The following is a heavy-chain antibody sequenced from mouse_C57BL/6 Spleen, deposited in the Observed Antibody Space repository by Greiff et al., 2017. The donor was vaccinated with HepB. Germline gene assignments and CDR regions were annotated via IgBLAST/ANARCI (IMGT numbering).Heavy chain of an antibody. J-gene: IGHJ2*01. CDR2: IRNKANNHAT. CDR1: GFTFSDAW. V-gene: IGHV6-6*01. CDR3: TRPSPYDSSDFDY. Sequence: EVKVVESGGGLVQPGGSMKLSCAASGFTFSDAWMDWVRQSPEKGLEWVAEIRNKANNHATYYAESVKGRFTISRDDSKSSVYLQMNSLRAEDTGIYYCTRPSPYDSSDFDYWGQGTTLTVSS. D-gene: IGHD1-1*01.